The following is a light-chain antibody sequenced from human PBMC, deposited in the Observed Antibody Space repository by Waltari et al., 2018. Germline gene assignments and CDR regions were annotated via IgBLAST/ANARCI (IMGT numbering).Light chain of an antibody. CDR2: AAS. J-gene: IGKJ2*01. V-gene: IGKV1-33*01. Sequence: DIQMTQSQSSLSASVGDTVILPCQASHDIKNYLNWYQKKPGKAPKLLIYAASNLQTGVSSRFSGSGSGTDFTFAISNLQPEDIATYYCQQYNNVPPYIFGQGTKLE. CDR3: QQYNNVPPYI. CDR1: HDIKNY.